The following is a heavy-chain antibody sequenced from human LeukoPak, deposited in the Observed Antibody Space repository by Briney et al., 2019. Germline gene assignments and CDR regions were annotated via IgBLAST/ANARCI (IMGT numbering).Heavy chain of an antibody. Sequence: GGSLRLSCAASGFTFSRYSMNWVRQAPGEGREWVASISSTSTFIYSADSVKGRFTISRDTAKNSLFLQMNSLRAEDTAIYYCARDYFDSSDYPQAYYYYYMDVWGKGTTVTVSS. D-gene: IGHD3-22*01. CDR1: GFTFSRYS. V-gene: IGHV3-21*01. J-gene: IGHJ6*03. CDR3: ARDYFDSSDYPQAYYYYYMDV. CDR2: ISSTSTFI.